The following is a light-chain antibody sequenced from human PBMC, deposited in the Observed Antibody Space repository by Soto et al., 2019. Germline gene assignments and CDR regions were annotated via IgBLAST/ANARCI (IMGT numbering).Light chain of an antibody. Sequence: QSVVTQPPSLSEPPGQRVTISCSGSRSNIANNAVNWYQQLPRKAPKLLIYYDDVLPSGVSDRFSGSKSGTSASLAISGLQPEDEADYYCAAWDDSRNGDVFGSGTKLTVL. CDR1: RSNIANNA. V-gene: IGLV1-36*01. CDR2: YDD. CDR3: AAWDDSRNGDV. J-gene: IGLJ1*01.